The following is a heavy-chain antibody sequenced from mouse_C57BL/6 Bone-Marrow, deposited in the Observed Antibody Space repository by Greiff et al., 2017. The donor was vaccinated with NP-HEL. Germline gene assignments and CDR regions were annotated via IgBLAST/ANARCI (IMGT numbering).Heavy chain of an antibody. CDR2: ISYDGSN. CDR1: GYSITSGYY. Sequence: EVKLVESGPGLVKPSQSLSLTCSVTGYSITSGYYWNWIRQFPGNKLEWMGYISYDGSNNYNPSLKNRISITLDKSKNQFFLKLNSVATEDTATYYCSQVVVPRAYWGQGTLVTVSA. D-gene: IGHD1-1*01. J-gene: IGHJ3*01. CDR3: SQVVVPRAY. V-gene: IGHV3-6*01.